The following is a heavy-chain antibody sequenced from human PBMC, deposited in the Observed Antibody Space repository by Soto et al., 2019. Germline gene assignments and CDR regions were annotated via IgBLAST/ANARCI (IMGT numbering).Heavy chain of an antibody. CDR2: ISAYNGNT. Sequence: ASVKVSCKASGYTFTSYGISWVRQAPGQGLEWMGWISAYNGNTNYAQKLQGRVTMTTDTSTSTAYMELRSLRSDDTAVYYCPRCSDPDCYYYFYMDVWGKGTTVTVSS. J-gene: IGHJ6*03. CDR1: GYTFTSYG. CDR3: PRCSDPDCYYYFYMDV. V-gene: IGHV1-18*01.